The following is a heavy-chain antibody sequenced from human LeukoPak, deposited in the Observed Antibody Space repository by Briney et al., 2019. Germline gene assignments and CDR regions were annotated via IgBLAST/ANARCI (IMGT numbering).Heavy chain of an antibody. CDR2: IYYSGST. J-gene: IGHJ4*02. D-gene: IGHD2-15*01. CDR1: GGSISSGGYY. CDR3: ARDFAGSPSYFDY. Sequence: PSETLPLTCTVSGGSISSGGYYWSWIRQHPGKGLEWIGYIYYSGSTNYNPSLKSRVTISVDTSKNQFSLKLSSVTAADTAVYYCARDFAGSPSYFDYWGQGTLVTVSS. V-gene: IGHV4-61*08.